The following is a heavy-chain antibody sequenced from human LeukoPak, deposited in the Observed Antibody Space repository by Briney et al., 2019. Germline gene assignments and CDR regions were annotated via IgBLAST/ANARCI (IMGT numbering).Heavy chain of an antibody. Sequence: GGSLRLSCTASGFTFGDYAMTWVRQAPGKELEWVGFIRSKIYGGTPEYAASVKGRFTISRDDSKGIAYLQMDSLKTEDTAVYYCTRDQTPYYWGQGTLVTVSS. V-gene: IGHV3-49*04. CDR3: TRDQTPYY. CDR1: GFTFGDYA. J-gene: IGHJ4*02. CDR2: IRSKIYGGTP.